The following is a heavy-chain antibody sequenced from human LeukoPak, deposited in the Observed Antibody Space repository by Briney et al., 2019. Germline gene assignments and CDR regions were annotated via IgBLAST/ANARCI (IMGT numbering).Heavy chain of an antibody. Sequence: TASETLSLTCAVYGGSFSGYYWSWIRQPPGKGLEWIGEINHSGSTNYNPSLKSRVTISVDTSKNQFSLKLSSVTAADTAVYYCARVSRIVATIYFDYWGQGTLVTVSS. D-gene: IGHD5-12*01. CDR3: ARVSRIVATIYFDY. J-gene: IGHJ4*02. CDR1: GGSFSGYY. V-gene: IGHV4-34*01. CDR2: INHSGST.